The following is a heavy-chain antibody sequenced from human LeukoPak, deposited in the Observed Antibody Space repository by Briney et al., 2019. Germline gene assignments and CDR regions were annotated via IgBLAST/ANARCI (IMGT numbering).Heavy chain of an antibody. CDR2: ISSSSSYI. CDR3: ASIRRIGSPFDI. V-gene: IGHV3-21*01. D-gene: IGHD1-26*01. J-gene: IGHJ3*02. CDR1: GFTFSSYS. Sequence: GGSLRLSCAASGFTFSSYSVNWVRQAPGKGLEWVSSISSSSSYIYYADSVKGRFTISRDNAKNSLYLQMNSLRAEDTAVYYCASIRRIGSPFDIRGQGTMVTVSS.